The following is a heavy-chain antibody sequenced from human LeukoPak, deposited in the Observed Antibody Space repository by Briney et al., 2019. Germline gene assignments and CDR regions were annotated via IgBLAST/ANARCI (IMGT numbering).Heavy chain of an antibody. V-gene: IGHV3-53*01. Sequence: GGSLRLSCAVSGFTVSSNYMSWVRQPPGKGLEWISIIYETGNTKYADSVKDRFTISRDISKNTVYLQIHSLRAEDTAVYYCARLASRPFWGRGTKVTVSS. CDR2: IYETGNT. CDR1: GFTVSSNY. J-gene: IGHJ3*01. CDR3: ARLASRPF.